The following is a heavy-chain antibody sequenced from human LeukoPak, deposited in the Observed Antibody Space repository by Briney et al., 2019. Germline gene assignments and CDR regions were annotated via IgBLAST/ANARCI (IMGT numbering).Heavy chain of an antibody. CDR3: ARAGGWHFDY. J-gene: IGHJ4*02. V-gene: IGHV4-59*01. Sequence: SETLSLTCTVSGGSINSYYWSWIRQPPGKGLEWIGYIYYTGSTNYIPSLESRVTISVDASNNHFSLKLSSVTAADTAIYYCARAGGWHFDYWGQGTLVTVSS. CDR2: IYYTGST. D-gene: IGHD6-19*01. CDR1: GGSINSYY.